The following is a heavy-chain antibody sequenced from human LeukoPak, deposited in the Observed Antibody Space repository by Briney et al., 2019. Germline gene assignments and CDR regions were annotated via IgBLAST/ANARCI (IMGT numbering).Heavy chain of an antibody. V-gene: IGHV4-39*01. D-gene: IGHD3-22*01. CDR1: GGSISVSGYY. J-gene: IGHJ3*01. CDR2: IYYSGTT. Sequence: TSETLSLTCSVSGGSISVSGYYWGWLRQSPEKGLEWIANIYYSGTTYYSPSLESRVTISVETSKSQFSLRMTSVAAADTAVYYCARTHSSLDAFDVWGQGTMVIVSS. CDR3: ARTHSSLDAFDV.